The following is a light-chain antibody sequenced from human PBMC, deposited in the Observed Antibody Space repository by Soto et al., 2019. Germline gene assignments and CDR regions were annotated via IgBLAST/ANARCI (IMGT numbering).Light chain of an antibody. Sequence: QMTVAPCTLSATVRNRVTITCRASQSFNNLLAWYQQKPGKAPKFLIYDVSTLESGVPSRFSGSGSGTEFTLTICSLQPEDFATYYCHQYDSYPLTFGGGTKVDIK. V-gene: IGKV1-5*01. CDR2: DVS. CDR3: HQYDSYPLT. J-gene: IGKJ4*01. CDR1: QSFNNL.